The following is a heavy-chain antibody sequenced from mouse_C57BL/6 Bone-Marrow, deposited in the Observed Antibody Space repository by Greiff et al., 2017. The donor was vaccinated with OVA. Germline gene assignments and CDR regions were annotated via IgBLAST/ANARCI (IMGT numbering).Heavy chain of an antibody. CDR3: DENTQEENLGY. V-gene: IGHV1-36*01. Sequence: VSLHQSGPVLFKPGFSLNISCPAFGSTFTDYYMLWVKQGHGKSLEWIGLVYPYNGGTSYNQKFKGKATLTVETSSSTAYMALNNLTSEDSAVYYCDENTQEENLGYWGQNTTLTVSS. CDR2: VYPYNGGT. CDR1: GSTFTDYY. D-gene: IGHD5-1-1*01. J-gene: IGHJ2*01.